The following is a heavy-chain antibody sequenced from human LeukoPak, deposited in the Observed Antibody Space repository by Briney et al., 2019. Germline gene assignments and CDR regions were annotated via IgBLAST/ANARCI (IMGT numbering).Heavy chain of an antibody. V-gene: IGHV4-31*03. CDR1: GGSISSGRYY. D-gene: IGHD2-2*01. CDR2: IYYSGST. CDR3: ARAPYRVVVPAAMGFDFDY. Sequence: SQTLSLTCTVSGGSISSGRYYWSWIPQHPGKGLEWIGYIYYSGSTYYNPSLKRRVTISVDTSKNQFSLKLSSVTAADTAVYYCARAPYRVVVPAAMGFDFDYWGQGTLVTVSS. J-gene: IGHJ4*02.